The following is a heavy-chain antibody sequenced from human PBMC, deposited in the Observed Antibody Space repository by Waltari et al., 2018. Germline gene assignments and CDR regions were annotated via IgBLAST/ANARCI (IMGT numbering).Heavy chain of an antibody. Sequence: QVQLVESGGGVVQPGGSLRLSCGAAEFRCSNFGMHWVRQGPGKGLEWVAVIRDDGSKKYYVDSVKGRFTISRDNSKNTLYLEMKNLRSEDTATYYCAKLSSASGAEADMDVWGKGTTVIVSS. J-gene: IGHJ6*03. D-gene: IGHD6-13*01. CDR2: IRDDGSKK. CDR3: AKLSSASGAEADMDV. CDR1: EFRCSNFG. V-gene: IGHV3-30*02.